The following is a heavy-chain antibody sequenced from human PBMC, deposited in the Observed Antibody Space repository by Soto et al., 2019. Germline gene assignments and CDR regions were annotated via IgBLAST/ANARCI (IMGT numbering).Heavy chain of an antibody. CDR3: ARRPQYYYGMDV. CDR1: GVSISSYY. CDR2: IHDSGTT. J-gene: IGHJ6*02. V-gene: IGHV4-59*08. Sequence: QVQLQESGPGLVKPSETLSLTCTVSGVSISSYYWNWIRQPPGKGLEYVAYIHDSGTTKYNPSLKGRVTISVDTSKNQFSLKLRSVTAADTAVYYCARRPQYYYGMDVWGQGTTVTVSS.